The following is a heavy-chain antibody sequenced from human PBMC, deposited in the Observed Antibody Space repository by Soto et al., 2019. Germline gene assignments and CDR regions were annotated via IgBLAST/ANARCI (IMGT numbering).Heavy chain of an antibody. CDR3: ARDVDYGDYVGAFDI. CDR2: IWYDGSNK. CDR1: GFTFSSYG. Sequence: QVQLVESGGGVVQPGRSLRLSCAASGFTFSSYGMHWVRQAPGKGLEWVAVIWYDGSNKYYADSVKGRFIISRDNSKNTLYLQMNSLRAEDTAVYYCARDVDYGDYVGAFDIWGQGTMVTVSS. V-gene: IGHV3-33*01. J-gene: IGHJ3*02. D-gene: IGHD4-17*01.